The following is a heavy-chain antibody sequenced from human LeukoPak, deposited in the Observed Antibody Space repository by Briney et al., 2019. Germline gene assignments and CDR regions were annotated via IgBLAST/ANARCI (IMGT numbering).Heavy chain of an antibody. J-gene: IGHJ4*02. D-gene: IGHD6-13*01. Sequence: ASVKVSCKASGYTFTGYYMHWVRQAPGQGLEWMGWINPNSGGTNYAQKFQGRVTMTRDTSISTAYMELSRLRSDDTAVYYCARDKYSSSWYNFDYWGQGTLVTVSS. CDR2: INPNSGGT. CDR1: GYTFTGYY. CDR3: ARDKYSSSWYNFDY. V-gene: IGHV1-2*02.